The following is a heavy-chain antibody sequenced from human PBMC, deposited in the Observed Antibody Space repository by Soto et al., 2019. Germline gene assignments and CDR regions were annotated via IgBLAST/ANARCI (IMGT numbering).Heavy chain of an antibody. Sequence: SVKVSCKASGGSLSTNPSSWLRQAPGQGLEWMGGTGSGTGPGNHAQKFQGRLTVTADKSTSTIYMELTNLSSEDTAVYYCARRDSGGFYRFFDSWGQGTLVTVSS. D-gene: IGHD2-15*01. CDR3: ARRDSGGFYRFFDS. V-gene: IGHV1-69*06. J-gene: IGHJ4*02. CDR1: GGSLSTNP. CDR2: TGSGTGPG.